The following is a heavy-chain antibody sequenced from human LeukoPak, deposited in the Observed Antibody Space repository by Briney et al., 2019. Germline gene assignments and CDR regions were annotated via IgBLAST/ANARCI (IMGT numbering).Heavy chain of an antibody. CDR2: IKSKTDGGTT. Sequence: GGSLRLSCAASGFTFSNAWMSWVRQAPVKGLEWVGRIKSKTDGGTTDYAAPVKGRFTISRDDSKNTLYLQMNSLKTEDTAVYYCTTAPDEYGGNSDDYWGQGTLVTVSS. V-gene: IGHV3-15*01. J-gene: IGHJ4*02. CDR3: TTAPDEYGGNSDDY. CDR1: GFTFSNAW. D-gene: IGHD4-23*01.